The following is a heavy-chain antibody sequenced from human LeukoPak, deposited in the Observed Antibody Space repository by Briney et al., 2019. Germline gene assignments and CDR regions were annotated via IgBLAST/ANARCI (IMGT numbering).Heavy chain of an antibody. CDR2: LHYSGGT. Sequence: PSETLSLTCSVSGGSITSNTYYWGWIRQPPGKGLEWIGTLHYSGGTYYSPSLESRVTISVDTSKNHVSLKLTSVTAADTAVYYCARHTRSGYNYGFNYFDYWGRGTLVTVSS. D-gene: IGHD5-18*01. CDR3: ARHTRSGYNYGFNYFDY. V-gene: IGHV4-39*01. J-gene: IGHJ4*02. CDR1: GGSITSNTYY.